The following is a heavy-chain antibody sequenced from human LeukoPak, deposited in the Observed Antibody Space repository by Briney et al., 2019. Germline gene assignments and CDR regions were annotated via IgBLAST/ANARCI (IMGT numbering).Heavy chain of an antibody. CDR2: IYYTGST. J-gene: IGHJ4*02. CDR3: ARPLGIVVVPAAIGD. Sequence: SETLSLTCAVYGGSFSGYYWSWIRQPPGKGLEWIGNIYYTGSTYYNPSLKSRVTISVDTSKNQFSLKLSSVTAADTAVYYCARPLGIVVVPAAIGDWGQGTLVTVSS. V-gene: IGHV4-34*01. CDR1: GGSFSGYY. D-gene: IGHD2-2*03.